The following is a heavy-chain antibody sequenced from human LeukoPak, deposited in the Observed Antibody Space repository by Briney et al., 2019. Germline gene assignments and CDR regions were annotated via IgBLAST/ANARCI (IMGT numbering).Heavy chain of an antibody. J-gene: IGHJ3*02. CDR1: GFTFSNYD. D-gene: IGHD4-23*01. Sequence: PGGSLRLSCAASGFTFSNYDMHWVRQAPGKGLEWVAVIWYDGSNKYYADSVKGRFTISRDNSKNTLYLQMNSLRAEDMAVYYCARDDYGGKLDIWGQGTVVTVSS. CDR2: IWYDGSNK. CDR3: ARDDYGGKLDI. V-gene: IGHV3-33*01.